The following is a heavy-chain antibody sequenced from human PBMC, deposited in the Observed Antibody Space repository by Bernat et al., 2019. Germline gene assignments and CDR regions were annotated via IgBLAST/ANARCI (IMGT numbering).Heavy chain of an antibody. CDR1: GFTFSSYG. Sequence: QVQLVESGGGVVQPGRSLRLSCAASGFTFSSYGMHWVRQAPGKGLEWVAVIWYDGSNKYYADSVKGRFTISRDNSKNTLYLQMNSLRAEDTAVYYCARDYCTGGVCRNWFDPWAREPWSPSPQ. D-gene: IGHD2-8*02. CDR2: IWYDGSNK. CDR3: ARDYCTGGVCRNWFDP. J-gene: IGHJ5*02. V-gene: IGHV3-33*01.